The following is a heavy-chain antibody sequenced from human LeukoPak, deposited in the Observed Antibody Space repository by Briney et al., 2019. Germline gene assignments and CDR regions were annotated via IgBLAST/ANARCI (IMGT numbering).Heavy chain of an antibody. V-gene: IGHV6-1*01. D-gene: IGHD4-17*01. CDR3: ARVGGDYYRYYYYYYMDV. J-gene: IGHJ6*03. CDR2: TYYRSKYYY. Sequence: SQTLSLTCAISGDSVSSNSAAWNWIRQSPSRGLEWLGRTYYRSKYYYDYAVAVKSRITINPDTYKNQFSLQLSSVTAADTAVYYCARVGGDYYRYYYYYYMDVWGKGTTVTVSS. CDR1: GDSVSSNSAA.